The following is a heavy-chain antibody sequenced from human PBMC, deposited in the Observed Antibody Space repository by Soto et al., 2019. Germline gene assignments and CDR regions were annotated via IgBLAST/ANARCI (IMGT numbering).Heavy chain of an antibody. CDR2: ISSSSSTI. D-gene: IGHD1-26*01. J-gene: IGHJ4*02. Sequence: PLGCLRLSWACSWCTFRGYSRIWVRQAPGKGLEWVPYISSSSSTIYYADSVKGRFTISRDNAKNSLYLQMNSLRDEDTAVYYCARDLIVGATIVTDYWGQGTLVTVSS. CDR3: ARDLIVGATIVTDY. CDR1: WCTFRGYS. V-gene: IGHV3-48*02.